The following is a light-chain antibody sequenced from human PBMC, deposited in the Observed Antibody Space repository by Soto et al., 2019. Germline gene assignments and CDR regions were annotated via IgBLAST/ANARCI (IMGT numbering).Light chain of an antibody. J-gene: IGKJ1*01. CDR1: QSVSSY. CDR3: QQRRYWPVP. CDR2: DAS. Sequence: EIVLTQSPAILSMSPGERATLSCRASQSVSSYFAWYQQKPGQAPRLLIYDASNRATGVPARFSGSGSGTDFTLSISSLEPEEFAVYYCQQRRYWPVPFGQGPKVEIK. V-gene: IGKV3-11*01.